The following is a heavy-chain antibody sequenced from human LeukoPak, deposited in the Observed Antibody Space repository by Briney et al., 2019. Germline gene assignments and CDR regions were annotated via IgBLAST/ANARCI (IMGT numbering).Heavy chain of an antibody. CDR1: GYTFTSYA. Sequence: GATMKVSCKASGYTFTSYAMHWVRQAPGQRLEWMGWINAGNGNTKYSQKFQGRVTITRDTSASTAYMELSSLRSEDTAVYYCARDPYDYYYYGMDVWGKGTTVTVSS. CDR3: ARDPYDYYYYGMDV. J-gene: IGHJ6*04. CDR2: INAGNGNT. D-gene: IGHD3-16*01. V-gene: IGHV1-3*01.